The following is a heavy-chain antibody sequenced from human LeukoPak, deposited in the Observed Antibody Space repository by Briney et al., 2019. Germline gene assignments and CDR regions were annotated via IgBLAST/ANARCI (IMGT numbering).Heavy chain of an antibody. Sequence: PSETLSLTCTVSGASISSYFWSWVRQPPGKGLEGIGYIHYRGSTNYSPSLESRVTISKDTSKNQFSLELTSVTAADTAVYYCARHVGNGYSDHFDYWGQGTLVTVSS. V-gene: IGHV4-59*08. CDR3: ARHVGNGYSDHFDY. CDR2: IHYRGST. J-gene: IGHJ4*02. CDR1: GASISSYF. D-gene: IGHD5-24*01.